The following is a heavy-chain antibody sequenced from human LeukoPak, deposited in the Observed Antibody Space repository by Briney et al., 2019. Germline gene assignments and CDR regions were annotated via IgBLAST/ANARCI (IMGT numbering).Heavy chain of an antibody. CDR2: ISRSGATI. J-gene: IGHJ4*02. CDR1: GFTFSSYE. D-gene: IGHD3-22*01. V-gene: IGHV3-48*03. Sequence: GGSLRLSCVASGFTFSSYEMNWVRQAPGKGLEWVSFISRSGATIYYTDSVKGRFTISRDNAKNSLYLQMNSLRAEDTAVYYCARDHATYYYDSSGYYDYWGQGTLVTVSS. CDR3: ARDHATYYYDSSGYYDY.